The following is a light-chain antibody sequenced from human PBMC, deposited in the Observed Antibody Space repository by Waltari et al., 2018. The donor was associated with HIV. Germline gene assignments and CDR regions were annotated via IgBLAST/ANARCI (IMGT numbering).Light chain of an antibody. CDR2: WAS. CDR3: QQYYSTLT. J-gene: IGKJ4*01. CDR1: QTILSSSNNKNY. V-gene: IGKV4-1*01. Sequence: DIVMTQSQDSLAVSLGEEANINCQSSQTILSSSNNKNYLTWYQQKPGQPPKLLISWASTRESGVPDRFTGSGSETDFAHTISSLQAEDVAVDCCQQYYSTLTFGGGTKVEIK.